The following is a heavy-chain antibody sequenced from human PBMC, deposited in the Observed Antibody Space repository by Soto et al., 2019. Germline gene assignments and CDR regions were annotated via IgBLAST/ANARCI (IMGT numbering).Heavy chain of an antibody. V-gene: IGHV3-33*01. CDR1: GFTISSYG. CDR3: AGTAAEGWFDP. Sequence: QMHLVESGGGVVQPGRSLRLSCAASGFTISSYGMHWVRQAPGKGLEWVAVIWYDGTNKDYAHSVKGRFTISRDISKNTLYLQMNSLRVEDTAVYYGAGTAAEGWFDPWGQGSLVTVSS. D-gene: IGHD6-13*01. CDR2: IWYDGTNK. J-gene: IGHJ5*02.